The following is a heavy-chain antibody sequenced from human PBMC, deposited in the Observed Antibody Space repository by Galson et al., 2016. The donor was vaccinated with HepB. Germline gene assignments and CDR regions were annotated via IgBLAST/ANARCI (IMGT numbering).Heavy chain of an antibody. CDR1: GFTFDDYG. CDR3: AKEKWASAVADFDY. Sequence: SLRLSCAASGFTFDDYGMHWVRQAPGKGLEWVSGISWNSGRIDYADSVKGRFTISRDNAKNSLYLQMNSLRAEDTALYFCAKEKWASAVADFDYWGQGTLVTVSS. CDR2: ISWNSGRI. D-gene: IGHD4-23*01. V-gene: IGHV3-9*01. J-gene: IGHJ4*02.